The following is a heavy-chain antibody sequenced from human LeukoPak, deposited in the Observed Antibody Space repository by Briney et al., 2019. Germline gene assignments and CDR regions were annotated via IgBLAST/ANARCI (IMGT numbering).Heavy chain of an antibody. CDR2: VSASGRNT. J-gene: IGHJ4*02. Sequence: GGSLRLSCAASGFNFWYYAMSWVRQAPGKGLEWVSAVSASGRNTYYAGSVQGRFTISKEQSENTLYLQMDSLRDGDTAVYFCAKDCGASGRPHYFDYWGQGILVTVSS. CDR3: AKDCGASGRPHYFDY. V-gene: IGHV3-23*01. D-gene: IGHD6-19*01. CDR1: GFNFWYYA.